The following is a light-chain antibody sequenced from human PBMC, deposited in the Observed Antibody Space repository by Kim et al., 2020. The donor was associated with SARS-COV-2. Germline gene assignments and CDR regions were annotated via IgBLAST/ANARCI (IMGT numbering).Light chain of an antibody. CDR3: NSRDSSGNPI. Sequence: VAWGQTVRITCQGDSRRSYYASWYQQKPGQAPVLVIYGKNNRPSGIPDRFSGSSSGNTASLTITGAQAEDEADYYCNSRDSSGNPIFGGGTQLTVL. CDR2: GKN. J-gene: IGLJ2*01. V-gene: IGLV3-19*01. CDR1: SRRSYY.